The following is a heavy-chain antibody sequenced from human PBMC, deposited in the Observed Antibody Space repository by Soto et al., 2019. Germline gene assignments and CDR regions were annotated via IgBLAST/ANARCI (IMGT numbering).Heavy chain of an antibody. J-gene: IGHJ4*02. Sequence: QVQLVQSGAEEKTPGASVKVSCKASGYTFTGYAMHWVRQAPGQRLEWMGWINAGNGNTKYSQKFQGRVTITRDTSASTAYMELSSLRSEDTAVYYCARAVAVAADFDYWGQGTLVTVSS. CDR3: ARAVAVAADFDY. D-gene: IGHD6-19*01. CDR1: GYTFTGYA. V-gene: IGHV1-3*05. CDR2: INAGNGNT.